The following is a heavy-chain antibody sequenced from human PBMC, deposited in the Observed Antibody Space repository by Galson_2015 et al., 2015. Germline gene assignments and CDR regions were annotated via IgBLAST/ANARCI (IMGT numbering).Heavy chain of an antibody. V-gene: IGHV3-23*01. CDR3: ARGRR. J-gene: IGHJ4*02. Sequence: SLRLSCAASGFKFVNYDMRWVRQAPGKGLEWVSGVRATADNTYYADSVRGRFTVSKDNSKNTLYLQMNSLRVEDTAVYYCARGRRWGQGTLVTVSS. CDR2: VRATADNT. CDR1: GFKFVNYD.